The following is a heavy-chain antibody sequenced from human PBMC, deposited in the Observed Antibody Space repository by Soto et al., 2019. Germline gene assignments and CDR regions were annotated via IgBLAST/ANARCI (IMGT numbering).Heavy chain of an antibody. CDR2: ISSSGSTI. CDR1: GFTFSDYY. Sequence: GGSLRLSCAASGFTFSDYYMSWIRQAPGKGLEWVSYISSSGSTIYYADSVKGRFTISRDNAKNSLYLQMNSLRAEDTAVYYCASGYCGGDCYLQYYYYYYYMDVWGKGTTVTVSS. J-gene: IGHJ6*03. D-gene: IGHD2-21*01. CDR3: ASGYCGGDCYLQYYYYYYYMDV. V-gene: IGHV3-11*01.